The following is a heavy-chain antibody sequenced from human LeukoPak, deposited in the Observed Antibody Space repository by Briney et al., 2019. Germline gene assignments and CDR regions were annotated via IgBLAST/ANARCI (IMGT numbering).Heavy chain of an antibody. V-gene: IGHV4-59*01. CDR2: IYYSGTT. CDR1: GGSISNYY. D-gene: IGHD3-10*01. J-gene: IGHJ4*02. Sequence: SETLSLTCTVSGGSISNYYWSWVRQPPGKGLEWIGYIYYSGTTNYNPSLKSRVTISVDTSKNQFSLRLSSVTAADTAVYYCARGLGREIITVCYWGQGTLVTVSS. CDR3: ARGLGREIITVCY.